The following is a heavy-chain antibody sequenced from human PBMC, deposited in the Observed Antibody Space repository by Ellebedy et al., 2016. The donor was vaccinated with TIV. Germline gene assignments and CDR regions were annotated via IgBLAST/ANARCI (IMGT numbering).Heavy chain of an antibody. CDR3: ARGEWEPRFDC. Sequence: MPSETLSLTCAVYGGSFSGYYWSWVRQPPGKWLEWIGEINHIGSPNYNPSLKSRVTISVDTSKNQFSLKVSSMTAADTAVYYCARGEWEPRFDCWGQGTLVTISS. V-gene: IGHV4-34*01. CDR2: INHIGSP. CDR1: GGSFSGYY. D-gene: IGHD1-26*01. J-gene: IGHJ4*02.